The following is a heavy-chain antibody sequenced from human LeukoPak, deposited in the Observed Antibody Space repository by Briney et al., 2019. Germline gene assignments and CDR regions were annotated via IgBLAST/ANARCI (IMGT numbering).Heavy chain of an antibody. D-gene: IGHD3-9*01. CDR1: GCTFSSYS. Sequence: GESLRLSCAVSGCTFSSYSMSWVRQAPGRGLEWVSSVSCSGGSTYYADSVKGRFTISRDNSKNTLYLQMNSLRAEDTAVYYCAKGLGLLSYYGMDVWGQGTTVTVSS. J-gene: IGHJ6*02. CDR2: VSCSGGST. V-gene: IGHV3-23*01. CDR3: AKGLGLLSYYGMDV.